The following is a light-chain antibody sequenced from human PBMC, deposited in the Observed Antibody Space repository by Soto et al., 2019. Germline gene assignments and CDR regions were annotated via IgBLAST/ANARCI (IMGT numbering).Light chain of an antibody. CDR1: SSNIGAGYD. V-gene: IGLV1-40*01. Sequence: QPVLTQPPSVSGAPGQRVTISCTGSSSNIGAGYDVHWYQQLPGTAPKLLIYGNSNRPSGVPDRFSGSKSGTSASLAITGLQAEDEADYYCQSYDSSLPLFGGGTKLTVL. CDR3: QSYDSSLPL. CDR2: GNS. J-gene: IGLJ2*01.